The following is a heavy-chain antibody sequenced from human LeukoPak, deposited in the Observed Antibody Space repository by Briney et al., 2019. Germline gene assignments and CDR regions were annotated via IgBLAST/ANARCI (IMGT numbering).Heavy chain of an antibody. Sequence: GASVKVSCKASGYTFTSYGISWVRQAPGQGLEWMGWISAYNGNTNYAQKLQGRVTMTTDTSTSTAYMELRSLRSDDTAVYYCARDRGTYYYDSSGYPSFDYWGQGTLVTVSS. J-gene: IGHJ4*02. V-gene: IGHV1-18*01. D-gene: IGHD3-22*01. CDR1: GYTFTSYG. CDR3: ARDRGTYYYDSSGYPSFDY. CDR2: ISAYNGNT.